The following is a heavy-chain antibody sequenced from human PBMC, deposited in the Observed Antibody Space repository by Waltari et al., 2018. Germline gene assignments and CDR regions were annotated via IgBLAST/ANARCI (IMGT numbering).Heavy chain of an antibody. CDR3: ARALTTPNDF. V-gene: IGHV3-21*02. J-gene: IGHJ4*02. Sequence: EVQLVESGGGLVKPGGSLRLSCAASGFAITTFGLSWVRQAPGKGLEWVSSMTDGGAYLYYADAVRGRFTVSIDNAKNSLHLQMNNLRAEDTAIYYCARALTTPNDFWGQGTLVTVSS. CDR2: MTDGGAYL. D-gene: IGHD4-17*01. CDR1: GFAITTFG.